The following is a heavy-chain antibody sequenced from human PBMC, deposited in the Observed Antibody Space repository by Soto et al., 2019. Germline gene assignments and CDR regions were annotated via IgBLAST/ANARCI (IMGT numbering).Heavy chain of an antibody. CDR3: ARSEDYYGSGNNWFDP. CDR1: GGSISSGGYY. J-gene: IGHJ5*02. D-gene: IGHD3-10*01. V-gene: IGHV4-31*03. Sequence: QVQLQESGPGLVKPSQTLSLTCTVSGGSISSGGYYWSWIRQHPGKGLEWIGYIYYSGSTYYNPSLKSRVTISVDTSKNQFSLKLSSVTAADTAVYYCARSEDYYGSGNNWFDPWGQGTLVTVSS. CDR2: IYYSGST.